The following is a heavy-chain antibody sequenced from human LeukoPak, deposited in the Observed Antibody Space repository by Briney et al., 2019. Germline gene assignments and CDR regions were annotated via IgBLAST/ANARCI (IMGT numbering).Heavy chain of an antibody. J-gene: IGHJ4*02. CDR2: ISSSGSTI. CDR3: ARGGDYGSHYFDY. CDR1: GFTFSSYE. D-gene: IGHD4-17*01. Sequence: GGSLRLSCAASGFTFSSYEMNWARQAPGKGLEWVSYISSSGSTIYYADSVKGRFTISRDNAKNSLYLQMNSLRAEDTAVYYCARGGDYGSHYFDYRGQGTLVTVSS. V-gene: IGHV3-48*03.